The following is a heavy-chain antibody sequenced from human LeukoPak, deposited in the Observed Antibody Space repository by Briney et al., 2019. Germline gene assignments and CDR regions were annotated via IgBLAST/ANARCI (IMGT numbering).Heavy chain of an antibody. CDR1: GGSISGSSYY. J-gene: IGHJ6*02. V-gene: IGHV4-39*07. Sequence: SETLSLTCTVSGGSISGSSYYWGWIRQPPGKGLEWIGSIYYSGSTYYNPSLKGRVTISVDTSKNQFSLKLSSVTAADTAVYYCARAVAAPCDYYYGMDVWGQGTTVTVSS. D-gene: IGHD6-6*01. CDR3: ARAVAAPCDYYYGMDV. CDR2: IYYSGST.